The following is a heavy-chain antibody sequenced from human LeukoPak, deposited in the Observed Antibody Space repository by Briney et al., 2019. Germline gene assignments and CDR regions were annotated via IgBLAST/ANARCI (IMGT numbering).Heavy chain of an antibody. CDR3: ARWDDYYDSSGYSS. J-gene: IGHJ4*02. Sequence: GGSLRLSCAASGFTVSSNYMSWVRQAPGKGLEWVSVIYSGGSTYYADSVKGQFTISRDNSKNTLYLQMNSLRAEDTAVYYCARWDDYYDSSGYSSWGQGTLVTVSS. CDR1: GFTVSSNY. V-gene: IGHV3-66*02. CDR2: IYSGGST. D-gene: IGHD3-22*01.